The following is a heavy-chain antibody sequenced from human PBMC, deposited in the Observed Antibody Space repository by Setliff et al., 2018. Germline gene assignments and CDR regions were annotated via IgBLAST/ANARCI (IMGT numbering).Heavy chain of an antibody. J-gene: IGHJ4*02. Sequence: PSETLSLTCAVSGGSISSGDASWSWIRQPPGKGLEWIGEINHTGSTYYNPSLKSRVTLSINRSNNQVSLKLRSVTAADTAVYYCARSTYYSTWHYFDHWGQGILVTVSS. CDR1: GGSISSGDAS. CDR2: INHTGST. D-gene: IGHD3-16*01. V-gene: IGHV4-30-2*01. CDR3: ARSTYYSTWHYFDH.